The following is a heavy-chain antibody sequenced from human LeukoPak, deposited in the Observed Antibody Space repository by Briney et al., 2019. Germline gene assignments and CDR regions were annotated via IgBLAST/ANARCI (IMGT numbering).Heavy chain of an antibody. J-gene: IGHJ4*02. D-gene: IGHD2-21*01. CDR2: IYYSGST. CDR3: AKAGGDGHFDY. CDR1: GGSISSYY. V-gene: IGHV4-59*08. Sequence: PSETLSLTCTVSGGSISSYYWSWIRQPPGKGLEWIGYIYYSGSTNYKPSLKSRVTISVDTSKNQFSLKLSSVTAADTAVYYCAKAGGDGHFDYWGQGTLVTVSS.